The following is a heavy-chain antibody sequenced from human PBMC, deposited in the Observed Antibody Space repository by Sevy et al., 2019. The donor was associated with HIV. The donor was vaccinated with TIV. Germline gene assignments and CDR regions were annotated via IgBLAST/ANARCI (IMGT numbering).Heavy chain of an antibody. D-gene: IGHD2-2*01. CDR3: ARDYVVPTSIDYYYYGMDV. J-gene: IGHJ6*02. Sequence: GGSLRLSCAASGFTFTNYNMNWVRQAPGKGLEWVSSISSSSSYIYYADSVKGRFTISRDNAMNSLYLQMNSLRAEDTAVYYCARDYVVPTSIDYYYYGMDVWGQGTTVTVSS. CDR2: ISSSSSYI. CDR1: GFTFTNYN. V-gene: IGHV3-21*01.